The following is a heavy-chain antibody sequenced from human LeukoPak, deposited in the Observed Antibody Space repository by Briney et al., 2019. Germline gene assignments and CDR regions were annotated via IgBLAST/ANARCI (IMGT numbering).Heavy chain of an antibody. CDR3: AKALQLYSSGWYGVDFDY. D-gene: IGHD6-13*01. CDR1: GFTFDDYA. V-gene: IGHV3-9*01. J-gene: IGHJ4*02. Sequence: PGGSLRLSCAASGFTFDDYAMHWVRQAPGKGLEWVSGISWNSGSIGYADSVKGRFTISRDNAKNSLYLQMNSLRAEDTALCYCAKALQLYSSGWYGVDFDYWGQGTLVTVSS. CDR2: ISWNSGSI.